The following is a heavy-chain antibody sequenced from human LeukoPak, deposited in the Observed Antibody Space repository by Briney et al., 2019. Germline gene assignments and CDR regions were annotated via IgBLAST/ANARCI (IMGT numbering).Heavy chain of an antibody. CDR1: GNTFTSFH. J-gene: IGHJ4*02. CDR3: AKARNWNDYYFEC. CDR2: IKVYGDTT. Sequence: ASVTVSCKASGNTFTSFHIHWVRQAPGQGLEYMGIIKVYGDTTIYAQRFQGRITMTRDTSTSTVYMELSSLNSEDTAVYYCAKARNWNDYYFECWGQGTLVTVSS. D-gene: IGHD1-1*01. V-gene: IGHV1-46*01.